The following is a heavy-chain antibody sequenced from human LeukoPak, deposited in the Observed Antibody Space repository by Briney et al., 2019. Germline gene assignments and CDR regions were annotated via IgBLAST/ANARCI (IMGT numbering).Heavy chain of an antibody. D-gene: IGHD3-3*01. CDR1: GFTFSSYG. CDR3: AKDYDIRFLEWLLWVKEGGYFDY. Sequence: GGSLRLSCAASGFTFSSYGMHWVRQAPGKGLEWVAFIRYDGSNKYYADSVKGRFTISRDNSKNTLYLQMNSLRAEDTAVYYCAKDYDIRFLEWLLWVKEGGYFDYWGQGTLVTVSS. J-gene: IGHJ4*02. V-gene: IGHV3-30*02. CDR2: IRYDGSNK.